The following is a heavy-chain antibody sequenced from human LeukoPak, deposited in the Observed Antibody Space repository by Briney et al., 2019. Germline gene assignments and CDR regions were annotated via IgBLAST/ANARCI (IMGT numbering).Heavy chain of an antibody. V-gene: IGHV5-51*01. J-gene: IGHJ6*02. D-gene: IGHD2-2*01. CDR2: IYPGDSDT. CDR3: ARISTDIVVVPAATRGAGYYGMDV. Sequence: GESLKISCQGSGYSFTSYWIGWVRQMPGKGLEWMGIIYPGDSDTRNSPSFQGQVTISADKSISTAYLQWSSLKASDTAMHYCARISTDIVVVPAATRGAGYYGMDVWGQGTTVTVSS. CDR1: GYSFTSYW.